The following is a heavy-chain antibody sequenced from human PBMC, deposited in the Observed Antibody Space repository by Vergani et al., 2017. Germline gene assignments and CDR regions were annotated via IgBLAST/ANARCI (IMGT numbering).Heavy chain of an antibody. CDR3: ARDGGEYDKDALDV. CDR2: ISGSGGNT. Sequence: EVQLLESGGNLIQPGGSLRLSCGASGFTFSSYAMTWVRLAPGKGLQWVSAISGSGGNTFYTDSVKGRFTISRDNSKDTLYLQMNSLRVEDTAVYYCARDGGEYDKDALDVWGQGTKVTVTS. V-gene: IGHV3-23*01. J-gene: IGHJ3*01. CDR1: GFTFSSYA. D-gene: IGHD2-21*01.